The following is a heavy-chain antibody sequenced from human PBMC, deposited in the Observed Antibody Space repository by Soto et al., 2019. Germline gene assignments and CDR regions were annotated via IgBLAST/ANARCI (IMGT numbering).Heavy chain of an antibody. V-gene: IGHV4-31*03. CDR1: GAALNSGNYY. J-gene: IGHJ5*02. CDR2: IYVTGAV. CDR3: ARLRIATNNYKWFDP. D-gene: IGHD2-21*01. Sequence: SETLSLTCSVSGAALNSGNYYWSWIRQVPGKGPEWIGRIYVTGAVDYNPSLRDRITISQDTSERQFSLNLRLVTAADTAVYYCARLRIATNNYKWFDPWGQGTLVTVSS.